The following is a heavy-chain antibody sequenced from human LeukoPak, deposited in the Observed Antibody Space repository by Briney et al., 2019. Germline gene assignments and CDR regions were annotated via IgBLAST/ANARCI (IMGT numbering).Heavy chain of an antibody. CDR3: ARLYCTSTSCQDYHFDY. J-gene: IGHJ4*02. CDR2: ISPYNGNT. D-gene: IGHD2-2*01. Sequence: GASVKVSCKASGYTFTNYGISWVRQAPRQGLEWMGWISPYNGNTNYAQKFQGRVTMTTDTSTSTAYMELRSLRSDDTAVYYCARLYCTSTSCQDYHFDYWGQGTLVTVSS. V-gene: IGHV1-18*01. CDR1: GYTFTNYG.